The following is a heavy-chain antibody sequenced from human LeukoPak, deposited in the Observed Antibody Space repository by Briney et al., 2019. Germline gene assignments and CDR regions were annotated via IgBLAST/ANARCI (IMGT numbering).Heavy chain of an antibody. J-gene: IGHJ6*03. CDR2: IITYNGNT. V-gene: IGHV1-18*01. CDR1: GYTFTSYG. Sequence: ASVKVSCKTSGYTFTSYGLSWVRQAPGQGLEWMGCIITYNGNTYYSQKLQGRVTMTSDTSTSTAYMELRSLRSDDTAVYYCAKTTVTSEEYFYYYMDVWGKGTTVTVSS. CDR3: AKTTVTSEEYFYYYMDV. D-gene: IGHD4-17*01.